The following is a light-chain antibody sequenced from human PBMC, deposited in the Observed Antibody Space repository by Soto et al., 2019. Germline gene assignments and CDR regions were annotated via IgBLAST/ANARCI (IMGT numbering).Light chain of an antibody. V-gene: IGLV2-14*01. J-gene: IGLJ1*01. CDR1: SSDVGSYNQ. CDR2: EVS. CDR3: SSYTTSSTDV. Sequence: QSALTQPASVSGSPGQSTTISCTGTSSDVGSYNQVSWYQQHPGRAPRLMIYEVSNRPSGVSNRFSGSKSGNTASLTISGLQTEDEADYYFSSYTTSSTDVFGPGTKLTVL.